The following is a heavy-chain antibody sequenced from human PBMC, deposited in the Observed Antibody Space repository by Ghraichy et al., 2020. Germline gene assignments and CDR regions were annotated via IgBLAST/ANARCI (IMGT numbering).Heavy chain of an antibody. CDR3: ARGAGSSGWYSVPNWFDP. V-gene: IGHV4-4*09. Sequence: SENLSLTCTVSGGSISSYYWSWIRQPPGKGLEWIGYIYTSGSTNYNPSLKSRVTISVDTSKNQFSLKLSSVTAADTAVYYCARGAGSSGWYSVPNWFDPWGQGTLVTVSS. D-gene: IGHD6-19*01. J-gene: IGHJ5*02. CDR2: IYTSGST. CDR1: GGSISSYY.